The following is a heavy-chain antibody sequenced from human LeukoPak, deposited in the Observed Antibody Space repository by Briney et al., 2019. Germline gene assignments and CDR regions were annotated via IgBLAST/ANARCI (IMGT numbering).Heavy chain of an antibody. Sequence: GESLKTSCKGSGYSFSIYWIGWVRQMPGKGLEWMGFIYPADSDIRYSPSFEGQVTISADKSINTAYLQWSSLKASDTAMYYCARSRITGKALDFWGQGTMVTVSS. V-gene: IGHV5-51*01. CDR3: ARSRITGKALDF. D-gene: IGHD1-20*01. J-gene: IGHJ3*01. CDR1: GYSFSIYW. CDR2: IYPADSDI.